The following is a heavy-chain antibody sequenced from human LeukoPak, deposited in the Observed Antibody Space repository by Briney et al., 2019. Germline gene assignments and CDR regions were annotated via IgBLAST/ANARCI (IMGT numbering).Heavy chain of an antibody. CDR1: GSTFSSYA. CDR2: ISGSGGST. V-gene: IGHV3-23*01. Sequence: GGSLRLSCAASGSTFSSYAMSWVRQAPGKGLEWVSAISGSGGSTSYADSVKGRFTISRDNSKNTLYLQMNSLRAEDTAVYYCAKSKQWSEESFDYWGQGTLVTVSS. CDR3: AKSKQWSEESFDY. D-gene: IGHD6-19*01. J-gene: IGHJ4*02.